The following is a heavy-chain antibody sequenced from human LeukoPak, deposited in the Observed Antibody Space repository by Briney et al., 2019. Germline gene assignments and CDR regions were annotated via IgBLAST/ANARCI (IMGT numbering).Heavy chain of an antibody. J-gene: IGHJ2*01. CDR2: ISPSGGGT. Sequence: GGSLRLSCAASGFTFRNYGMNWVRQAPGKGLEWVSGISPSGGGTYYADSVKGRFTISRDNSKNTLYLQMNSLRAEDTAVYYCARDWGAGPFGYFDLWGRGTLVTVSS. D-gene: IGHD1-26*01. CDR1: GFTFRNYG. V-gene: IGHV3-23*01. CDR3: ARDWGAGPFGYFDL.